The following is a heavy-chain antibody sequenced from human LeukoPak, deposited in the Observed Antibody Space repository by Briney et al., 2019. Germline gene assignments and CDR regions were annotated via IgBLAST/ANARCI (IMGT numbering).Heavy chain of an antibody. V-gene: IGHV3-23*01. Sequence: GGSLRLSCAASGFTFSNYAMSWVRQAPGKGLEWVSAISESEGRIYYTDSVKGRFTISRDNSKNTLYLQMNSLRAEDTAVYYCAKLQSDGLRTYYGMDVWGQGTTVTVSS. J-gene: IGHJ6*02. D-gene: IGHD4-17*01. CDR2: ISESEGRI. CDR1: GFTFSNYA. CDR3: AKLQSDGLRTYYGMDV.